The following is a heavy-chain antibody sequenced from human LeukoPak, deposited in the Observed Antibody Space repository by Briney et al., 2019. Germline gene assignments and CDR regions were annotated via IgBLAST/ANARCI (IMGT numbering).Heavy chain of an antibody. CDR3: ARDGSGTYYYYGMDV. D-gene: IGHD1-1*01. V-gene: IGHV3-23*01. CDR1: GFTFSSYA. Sequence: PGGSLRFSCAASGFTFSSYAMSRVRQAPGKGLEWVSAISGSGGSTYYADSVKGRFTISRDNSKNTLYLQMNSLRAEDTAVYYCARDGSGTYYYYGMDVWGQGTTVTVSS. J-gene: IGHJ6*02. CDR2: ISGSGGST.